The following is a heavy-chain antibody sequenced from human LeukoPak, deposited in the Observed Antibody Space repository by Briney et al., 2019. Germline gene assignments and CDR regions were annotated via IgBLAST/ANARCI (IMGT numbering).Heavy chain of an antibody. J-gene: IGHJ4*02. CDR1: GGSIPNYY. D-gene: IGHD6-19*01. CDR3: AGTQQWLAFGC. Sequence: PSETLSLTCTVSGGSIPNYYWSWLRQPPGEGLEWIGNIHYSGSTNQNPSLNYNPSLKSRVTISPDTSKNQFSLKLSSVTAADTAVYYCAGTQQWLAFGCWGQGALVTVSS. V-gene: IGHV4-59*01. CDR2: IHYSGSTNQNPSL.